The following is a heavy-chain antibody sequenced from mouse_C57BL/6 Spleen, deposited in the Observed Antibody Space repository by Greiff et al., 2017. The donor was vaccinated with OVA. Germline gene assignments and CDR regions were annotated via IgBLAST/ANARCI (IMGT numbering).Heavy chain of an antibody. V-gene: IGHV3-6*01. Sequence: VQLKESGPGLVKPSQSLSLTCSVTGYSITSGYYWNWIRQFPGNKLEWMGYISYDGSNNYNPSFKNRIPITRDTSKNQFFLKLNSVTTEDTATYCCAREGDYDAMAYWGQGTLVTVSA. CDR3: AREGDYDAMAY. J-gene: IGHJ3*01. CDR1: GYSITSGYY. CDR2: ISYDGSN. D-gene: IGHD2-4*01.